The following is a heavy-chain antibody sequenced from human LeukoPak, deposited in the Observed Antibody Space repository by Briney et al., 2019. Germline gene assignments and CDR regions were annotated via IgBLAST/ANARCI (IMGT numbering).Heavy chain of an antibody. V-gene: IGHV3-72*01. CDR3: AISPLMDV. CDR2: IRNKANSYTR. J-gene: IGHJ6*04. CDR1: GVSFSDHF. Sequence: PGGSLRLSCAASGVSFSDHFMDWVRQAPGRGLEWVGRIRNKANSYTREYAASVEGRFTISRDDSKNSLYLQIHSLKIEDTAVYYCAISPLMDVWGKGTTVTVSS.